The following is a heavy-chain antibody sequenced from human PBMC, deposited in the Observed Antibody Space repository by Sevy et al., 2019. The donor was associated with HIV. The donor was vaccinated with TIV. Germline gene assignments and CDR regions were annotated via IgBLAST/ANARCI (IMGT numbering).Heavy chain of an antibody. Sequence: GGSLRLSCAASGFTFSSYAMSWVRQAPGKGLEWVSTISGSGGSTYYADSVKGRFTISRDNSKNTLYLQMSSLRVEDTAMYFCAKHYGSGWPEFDFWGQGTLVTVSS. D-gene: IGHD6-25*01. V-gene: IGHV3-23*01. CDR3: AKHYGSGWPEFDF. CDR2: ISGSGGST. CDR1: GFTFSSYA. J-gene: IGHJ4*02.